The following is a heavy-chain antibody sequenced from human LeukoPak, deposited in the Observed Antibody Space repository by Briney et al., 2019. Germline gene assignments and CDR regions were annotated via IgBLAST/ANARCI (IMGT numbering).Heavy chain of an antibody. J-gene: IGHJ4*02. V-gene: IGHV3-48*02. CDR2: ISSRGTTT. CDR1: GFPFSTYG. CDR3: ARGDGYNFFDY. D-gene: IGHD5-24*01. Sequence: PGGSLRLSCVVSGFPFSTYGMNWVRQAPGMGPEWVSYISSRGTTTYYADSVRGRFTVSRDNDKNSLSLQMSGLRDEDTAVYYCARGDGYNFFDYWGQGTLVTVSS.